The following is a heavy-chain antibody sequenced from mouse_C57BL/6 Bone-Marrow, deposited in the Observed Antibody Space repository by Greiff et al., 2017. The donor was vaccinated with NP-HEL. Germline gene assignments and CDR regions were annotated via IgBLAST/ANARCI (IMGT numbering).Heavy chain of an antibody. D-gene: IGHD2-12*01. CDR3: ARDYYSFYAMDY. Sequence: VQLQESGAELVKPGASVKISCKASGYAFSSYWMNWVKQRPGKGLEWIGQIYPGDGDTNYNGKFKGKATLTADKSSSTAYMQLSSLTSEDAAVYFCARDYYSFYAMDYWGQGTSVTVSS. CDR2: IYPGDGDT. V-gene: IGHV1-80*01. J-gene: IGHJ4*01. CDR1: GYAFSSYW.